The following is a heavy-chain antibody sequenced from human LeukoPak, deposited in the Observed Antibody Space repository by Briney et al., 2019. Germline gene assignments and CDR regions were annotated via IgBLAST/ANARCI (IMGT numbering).Heavy chain of an antibody. CDR3: ARDSLLWFGELSWFDP. Sequence: PGGSLRLSCAASGFTFSSYWMSWVRQAPGKGLEWVAVIWYDGSNKYYADSVKGRFTISRDNSKNTLYLQMNSLRAEDTAVYYCARDSLLWFGELSWFDPWGQGTLVTVSS. CDR2: IWYDGSNK. J-gene: IGHJ5*02. CDR1: GFTFSSYW. V-gene: IGHV3-33*08. D-gene: IGHD3-10*01.